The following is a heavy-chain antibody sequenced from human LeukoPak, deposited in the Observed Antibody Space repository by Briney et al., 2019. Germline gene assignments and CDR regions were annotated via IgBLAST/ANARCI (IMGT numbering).Heavy chain of an antibody. CDR2: IIPILGIA. Sequence: ASVKVSCKASGGTFSSYAISWVRQAPGQGLEWMGRIIPILGIANYAQKFQGRVTITADKSTSAAYMELSSLRSEDTAVYYCARAVVVIIASDYYYYGMDVWGQGTTVTVSS. J-gene: IGHJ6*02. V-gene: IGHV1-69*04. D-gene: IGHD3-22*01. CDR3: ARAVVVIIASDYYYYGMDV. CDR1: GGTFSSYA.